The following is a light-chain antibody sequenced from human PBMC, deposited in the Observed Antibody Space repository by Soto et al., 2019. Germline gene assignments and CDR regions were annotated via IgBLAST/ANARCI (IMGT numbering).Light chain of an antibody. CDR1: QSVNSD. V-gene: IGKV3-15*01. Sequence: EIVMTQSPATLSVSPGERATLSCRASQSVNSDLAWYQQKPGQAPRLLIYGASTSATGIPARFRGSGSGTDFTLTISSLQSEDFAVYYCQQYNQWPPWTFGQGTKVEIK. J-gene: IGKJ1*01. CDR3: QQYNQWPPWT. CDR2: GAS.